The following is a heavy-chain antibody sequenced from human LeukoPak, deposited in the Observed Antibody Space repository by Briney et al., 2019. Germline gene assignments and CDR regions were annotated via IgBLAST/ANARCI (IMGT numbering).Heavy chain of an antibody. Sequence: GALRLSCAASGFTFNKYWMTWVRQAPGEGLEWVANIKPEGSAQYYADSVRGRFTISRDNAKNSVFLHMNSLRAEDTAVYHCARPYGVGWSGLEHWGRGTLVTVSS. J-gene: IGHJ4*02. CDR1: GFTFNKYW. CDR3: ARPYGVGWSGLEH. CDR2: IKPEGSAQ. V-gene: IGHV3-7*01. D-gene: IGHD6-19*01.